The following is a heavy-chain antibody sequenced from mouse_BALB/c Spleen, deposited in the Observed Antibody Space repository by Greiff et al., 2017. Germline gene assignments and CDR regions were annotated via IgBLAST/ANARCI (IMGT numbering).Heavy chain of an antibody. D-gene: IGHD2-1*01. Sequence: QVQLKESGAELMKPGVSVKISCKGSGYTFTDYAMHWVKQSHAKSLEWIGVISTYYGDASYNQKFKGKATMTVDKSSSTAYMELARLTSEDSAIYYCARGGNSWFAYWGQGTLVTVSA. CDR1: GYTFTDYA. J-gene: IGHJ3*01. CDR2: ISTYYGDA. CDR3: ARGGNSWFAY. V-gene: IGHV1S137*01.